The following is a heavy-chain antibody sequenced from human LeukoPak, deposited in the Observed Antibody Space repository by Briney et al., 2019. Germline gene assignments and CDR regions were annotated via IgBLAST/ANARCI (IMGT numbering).Heavy chain of an antibody. CDR1: GFTFSDYY. V-gene: IGHV3-11*04. CDR2: ISSSGSTI. Sequence: GGSLRLSCAASGFTFSDYYVSWIRQAPGKGLEWVSYISSSGSTIYYADSVKGRFTISRDNAKNSLYLQMNSLRAEDTAVYYCASSMVRGVPDYYYYYYMDVWGKGTTVTVSS. J-gene: IGHJ6*03. CDR3: ASSMVRGVPDYYYYYYMDV. D-gene: IGHD3-10*01.